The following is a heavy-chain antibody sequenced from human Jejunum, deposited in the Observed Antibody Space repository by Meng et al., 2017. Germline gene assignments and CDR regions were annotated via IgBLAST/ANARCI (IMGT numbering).Heavy chain of an antibody. V-gene: IGHV7-4-1*01. J-gene: IGHJ4*02. CDR2: ININSGNP. CDR3: ARGNGWRFDY. CDR1: GYTFTSSS. Sequence: QVRLGQAGSEVKKPGASVKFSCTAAGYTFTSSSKNWGRHAPGQGLEWIGWININSGNPTYAQGVTGRFLFSLDTSVSTAYLQIDSLKADDTAVYYCARGNGWRFDYWGQGTLVTVSS. D-gene: IGHD6-19*01.